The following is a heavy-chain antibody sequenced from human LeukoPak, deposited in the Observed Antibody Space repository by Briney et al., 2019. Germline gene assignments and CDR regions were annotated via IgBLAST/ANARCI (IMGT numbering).Heavy chain of an antibody. CDR2: IGTAGDT. CDR3: ARAAGTDYYYYGMDV. J-gene: IGHJ6*02. CDR1: GFTFSSYD. Sequence: GGSLRLSCAASGFTFSSYDMPWVRQATGKGLEWVSAIGTAGDTYYPGSVKGRFTISRENAKNSLYLQMNSLRAGDTAVYYCARAAGTDYYYYGMDVWGQGTTVTVSS. V-gene: IGHV3-13*01.